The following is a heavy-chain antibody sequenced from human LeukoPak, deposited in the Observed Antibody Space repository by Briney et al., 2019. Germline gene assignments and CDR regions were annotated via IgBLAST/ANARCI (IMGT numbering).Heavy chain of an antibody. V-gene: IGHV3-30*02. D-gene: IGHD6-13*01. J-gene: IGHJ4*02. Sequence: GGSLRLSCAASGFTFSTYDMHWVRQAPGKGLEWVAFIRYDGSNKYYAESVKGRFTISRDNSKNTLYLQMNSLRAEDTAVYYCAKYVPGSSSWLSYWGQGTLVTVSS. CDR3: AKYVPGSSSWLSY. CDR1: GFTFSTYD. CDR2: IRYDGSNK.